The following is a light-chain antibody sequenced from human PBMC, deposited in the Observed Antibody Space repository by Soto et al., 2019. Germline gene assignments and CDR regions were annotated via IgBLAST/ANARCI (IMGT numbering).Light chain of an antibody. CDR2: DAS. Sequence: EIVLPQSPATMSLSPGERATLSCRASQSVSSYLAWYQQKPGQAPRLLIYDASNRATGIPARFSGSGSGTDFTLTISSLEPEDFAVYYCQQRSNWPSSTFGQGTKLEIK. J-gene: IGKJ2*01. CDR3: QQRSNWPSST. V-gene: IGKV3-11*01. CDR1: QSVSSY.